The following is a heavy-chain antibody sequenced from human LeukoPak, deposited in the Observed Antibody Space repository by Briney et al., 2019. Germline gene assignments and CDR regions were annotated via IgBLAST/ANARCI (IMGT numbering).Heavy chain of an antibody. CDR2: INSDGSST. D-gene: IGHD3-22*01. J-gene: IGHJ4*02. Sequence: GGSLGLTCAASGFTFSSYWMHWVRQAPGKGLVWVSRINSDGSSTSYADSVKGRFTISRDNAKNTLYLQMNSLRAEDTAVYYCARVFPPYYYDSSGYNDYWGQGTLVTVSS. CDR1: GFTFSSYW. V-gene: IGHV3-74*01. CDR3: ARVFPPYYYDSSGYNDY.